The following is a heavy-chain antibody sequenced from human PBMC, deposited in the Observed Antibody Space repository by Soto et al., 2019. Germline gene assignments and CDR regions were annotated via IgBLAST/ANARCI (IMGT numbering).Heavy chain of an antibody. D-gene: IGHD3-3*02. CDR2: INQDGRET. J-gene: IGHJ4*01. Sequence: GGSLRLSCVMSGLTFSSIWVGWVRLTPGKGLEWVANINQDGRETAYVDSVKGRFTISRDNSKSSFFLQMNSLRAEDTAIYYCVRNAFWGHGTLVTVSS. V-gene: IGHV3-7*02. CDR1: GLTFSSIW. CDR3: VRNAF.